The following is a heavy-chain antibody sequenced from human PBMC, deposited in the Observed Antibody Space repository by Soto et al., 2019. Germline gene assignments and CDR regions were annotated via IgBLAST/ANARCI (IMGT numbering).Heavy chain of an antibody. V-gene: IGHV2-5*02. CDR2: IYWDDSK. Sequence: QITLKESGPTLVKPTQPLTLTCTFSGFSLTTDRVGVGWIRQPPGEALEWLAVIYWDDSKTYRPSLESRLTITKDTSKNQVAPTMTNMDSLDTATYYCAHAYGGRSLYWGQGTLVTVSS. CDR3: AHAYGGRSLY. CDR1: GFSLTTDRVG. D-gene: IGHD1-26*01. J-gene: IGHJ4*02.